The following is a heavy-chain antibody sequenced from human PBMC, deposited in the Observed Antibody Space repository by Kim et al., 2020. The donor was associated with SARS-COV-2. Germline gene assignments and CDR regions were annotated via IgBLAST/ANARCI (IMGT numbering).Heavy chain of an antibody. V-gene: IGHV4-31*03. CDR1: GGSISSGGYY. CDR3: ARGRPREAFDI. CDR2: IYYSGST. J-gene: IGHJ3*02. D-gene: IGHD1-1*01. Sequence: SETLSLTCTVSGGSISSGGYYWSWIRQHPGKGLEWIGYIYYSGSTYYNPSLKSRVTISVDTSKNQFSLKLSSVTAADTAVYYCARGRPREAFDIWGQGTMVTVSS.